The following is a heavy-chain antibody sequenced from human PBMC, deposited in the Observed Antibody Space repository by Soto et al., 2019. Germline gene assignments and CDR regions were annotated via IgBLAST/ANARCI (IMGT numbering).Heavy chain of an antibody. CDR1: GFTFSNYW. CDR2: IKQDGSEK. Sequence: EAQLVESGGGLVQPGGSLRLSCAASGFTFSNYWMSWVRQAPGKGLEWVANIKQDGSEKYYVDSVKGRFTISKDNAKNSLYLQMNSLRGEDTATYYCATNYYYYMDVRGKGTTVTVSS. J-gene: IGHJ6*03. V-gene: IGHV3-7*01. CDR3: ATNYYYYMDV.